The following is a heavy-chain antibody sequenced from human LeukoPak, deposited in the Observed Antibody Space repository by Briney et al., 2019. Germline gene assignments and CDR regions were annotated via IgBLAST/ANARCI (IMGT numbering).Heavy chain of an antibody. CDR3: ARDGQPGAHYGLKSHGFDF. J-gene: IGHJ4*02. CDR1: GYTFTGYY. Sequence: ASVKVSCKASGYTFTGYYMHWVRQAPGQGLEWMGWINPNSGDTNYAQKFQGRVTMTTDTSISTAYMELSRLRSEDTAVYYCARDGQPGAHYGLKSHGFDFWGQGTLVTVSS. V-gene: IGHV1-2*02. D-gene: IGHD3-10*01. CDR2: INPNSGDT.